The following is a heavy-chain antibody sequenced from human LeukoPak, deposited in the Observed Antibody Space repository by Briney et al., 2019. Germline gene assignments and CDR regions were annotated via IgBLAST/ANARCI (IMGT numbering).Heavy chain of an antibody. V-gene: IGHV5-51*01. CDR3: ARGLGYSGSWYFDY. CDR1: GYRFTSYW. D-gene: IGHD6-13*01. CDR2: IYPGDSDT. Sequence: GESLKISCKGSGYRFTSYWIAWVRQMPGKGLESMGIIYPGDSDTRYSPSFQGQVTFSADKSISTAYLQWSSLKASDTAMYYCARGLGYSGSWYFDYWGQGTLVTVSS. J-gene: IGHJ4*02.